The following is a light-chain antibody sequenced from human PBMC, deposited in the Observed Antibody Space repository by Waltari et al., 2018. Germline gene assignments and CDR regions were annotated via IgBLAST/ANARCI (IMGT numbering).Light chain of an antibody. CDR2: AVS. Sequence: EIQMTQSPSSVSASVGDRVTLTCRAGQDISSALAWYQQKPGQAPNLLIYAVSSLQSGVPSRFSDSGSGTDFTLTISNLQPADVATYFCQQGASFPPTFGQGTKVEIK. V-gene: IGKV1-12*01. CDR3: QQGASFPPT. CDR1: QDISSA. J-gene: IGKJ1*01.